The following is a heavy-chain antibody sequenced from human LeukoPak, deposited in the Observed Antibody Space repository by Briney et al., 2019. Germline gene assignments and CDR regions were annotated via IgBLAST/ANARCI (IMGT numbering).Heavy chain of an antibody. Sequence: GGSLRLSCAASGFTFSSYWMSWVRQAPGKGLEWVANIKQDGSEKYYVDSEKGRFTISRDNAKNSLYLQMNSLRAEDTAVYYCAREIYDSSGYYYTDAFDIWGQGTMVTVSS. D-gene: IGHD3-22*01. V-gene: IGHV3-7*03. J-gene: IGHJ3*02. CDR2: IKQDGSEK. CDR1: GFTFSSYW. CDR3: AREIYDSSGYYYTDAFDI.